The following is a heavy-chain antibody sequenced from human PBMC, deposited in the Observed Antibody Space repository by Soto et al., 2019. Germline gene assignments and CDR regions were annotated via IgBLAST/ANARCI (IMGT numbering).Heavy chain of an antibody. J-gene: IGHJ3*02. CDR3: AKALVQLERPDAFDI. V-gene: IGHV3-30*18. CDR1: GFTFSSYG. D-gene: IGHD1-1*01. CDR2: ISYDGSNK. Sequence: QVQLVESGGGVVQPGRSLRLSCAASGFTFSSYGMHWVRQAPGKGLEWVAVISYDGSNKYYADSVKGRFTISRDNSKNTLYLQMNSLRAEDTAVYYCAKALVQLERPDAFDIWGQGTMVTVSS.